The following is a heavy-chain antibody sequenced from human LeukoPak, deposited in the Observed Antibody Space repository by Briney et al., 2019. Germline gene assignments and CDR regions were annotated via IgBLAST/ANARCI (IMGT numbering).Heavy chain of an antibody. CDR3: ARDVPIVVVVAATYYDGMDV. CDR1: GYTFTGYY. Sequence: ASVKVSCTASGYTFTGYYMHWVRQAPGQGLEWMGWINPNSGGTNYAQKFQGRVTMTRDTSISTAYMELSRLRSDDTAVYYCARDVPIVVVVAATYYDGMDVWGQGTTVTVSS. D-gene: IGHD2-15*01. V-gene: IGHV1-2*02. J-gene: IGHJ6*02. CDR2: INPNSGGT.